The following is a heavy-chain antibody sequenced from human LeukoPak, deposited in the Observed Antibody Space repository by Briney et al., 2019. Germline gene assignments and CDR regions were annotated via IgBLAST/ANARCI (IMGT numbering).Heavy chain of an antibody. CDR2: IYYSGST. Sequence: KTSQTLSLTCTVSGGSITSSGYYWSWIRQPPGRGLEWIGYIYYSGSTNYNPSLKSRVTISVDTSKNQFSLKLSSVTAADTAVYYCAKTGVAGTFWFDPWGQGTLVTVSS. J-gene: IGHJ5*02. V-gene: IGHV4-61*08. D-gene: IGHD6-19*01. CDR1: GGSITSSGYY. CDR3: AKTGVAGTFWFDP.